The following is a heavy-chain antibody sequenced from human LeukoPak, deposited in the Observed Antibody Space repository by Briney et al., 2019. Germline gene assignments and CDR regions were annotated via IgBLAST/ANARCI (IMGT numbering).Heavy chain of an antibody. CDR2: IYSGGST. D-gene: IGHD6-25*01. CDR3: ARDWAAGYADAFDI. V-gene: IGHV3-66*01. J-gene: IGHJ3*02. Sequence: PGGSLRLSCAASGFTLSMNYMNCVRQAPGKGLEGVSVIYSGGSTYYADSVKGRFTISRDNSKNTLYLKMNSLRAEDTAVYYCARDWAAGYADAFDIWGQGTMVTVSS. CDR1: GFTLSMNY.